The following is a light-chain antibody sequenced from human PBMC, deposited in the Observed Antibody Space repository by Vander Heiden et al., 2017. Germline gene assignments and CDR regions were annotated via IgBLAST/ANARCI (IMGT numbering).Light chain of an antibody. CDR1: PSVSSSY. CDR3: QQYGSSPLT. V-gene: IGKV3-20*01. J-gene: IGKJ2*01. Sequence: IVLTQPPRTLSLYPGERATLSGQASPSVSSSYLAWYQQKPGQAPRLLIYGASSRATGIPDRFSGSGSGTDFTLTISRLEPEDFAVYYCQQYGSSPLTFGQGTKLEIK. CDR2: GAS.